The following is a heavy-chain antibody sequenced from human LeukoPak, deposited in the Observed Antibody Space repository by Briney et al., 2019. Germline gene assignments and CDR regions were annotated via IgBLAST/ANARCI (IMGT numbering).Heavy chain of an antibody. CDR1: GFIFSSHW. D-gene: IGHD1-26*01. V-gene: IGHV3-7*01. CDR2: INLDGNDK. CDR3: VRSGSYFSK. J-gene: IGHJ4*02. Sequence: GGSLRLSCAASGFIFSSHWMSWVRQAPGKGLEWVANINLDGNDKNYVDSVKGRFTISRDNAKNSLYLQMNSLRAEATAMYYCVRSGSYFSKWGQGTPVTVSS.